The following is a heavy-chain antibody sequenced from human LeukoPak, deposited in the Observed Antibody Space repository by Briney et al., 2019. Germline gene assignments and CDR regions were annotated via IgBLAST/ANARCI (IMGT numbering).Heavy chain of an antibody. V-gene: IGHV3-21*06. CDR1: GFTFSSYS. CDR3: ATRSMSANDALDI. J-gene: IGHJ3*02. Sequence: GESLRLSCVASGFTFSSYSMNWVRQGPGKGLEWISSISSFSSHIYYADSVRGRFTISRDNAKNSLSLQMNSLRDGDTAIYYCATRSMSANDALDIWGQGTMVTVSP. D-gene: IGHD5/OR15-5a*01. CDR2: ISSFSSHI.